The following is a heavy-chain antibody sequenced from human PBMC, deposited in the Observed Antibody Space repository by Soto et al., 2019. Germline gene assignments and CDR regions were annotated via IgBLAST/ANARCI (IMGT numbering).Heavy chain of an antibody. J-gene: IGHJ4*02. CDR2: IYYSGST. V-gene: IGHV4-31*03. D-gene: IGHD6-13*01. Sequence: PSETLSLTCTISGGSISSGGYYWSWIRQHPGKGLEWIGYIYYSGSTYYNPSLKSRVTISVDTSKNQFCLKLSSVTAADTAVYYCARASSTWYWYWGQGTLVTVSS. CDR3: ARASSTWYWY. CDR1: GGSISSGGYY.